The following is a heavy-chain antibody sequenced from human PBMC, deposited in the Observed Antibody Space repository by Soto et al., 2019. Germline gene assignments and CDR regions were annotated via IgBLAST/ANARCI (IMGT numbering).Heavy chain of an antibody. CDR3: AKDNCSGGSCYAGGID. V-gene: IGHV3-30*18. Sequence: QVQLVESGGGVVQPGRSLRLSCAASGFTFSSYGMHWVRQAPGKGLEWVAVISYDGSNKYYADSVKGRFTISRDNSKNTLYLQMNRLRAEDTAVYYCAKDNCSGGSCYAGGIDWGQGTLVAVSS. CDR1: GFTFSSYG. D-gene: IGHD2-15*01. CDR2: ISYDGSNK. J-gene: IGHJ4*02.